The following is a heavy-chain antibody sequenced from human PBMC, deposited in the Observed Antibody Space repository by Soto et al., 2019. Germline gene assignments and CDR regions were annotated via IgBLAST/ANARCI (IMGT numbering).Heavy chain of an antibody. CDR3: ARGPPDYTVASKGITSDYFDY. V-gene: IGHV4-31*03. CDR1: GGSISSGGYY. Sequence: SETLSLTCTVSGGSISSGGYYWSWIRQHPGKGLEWIGYIYYSGSTYYNPSLKSRVTISVDTSKNQFSLKLSSVTAADTAVYYCARGPPDYTVASKGITSDYFDYWGQGTLVTVSS. CDR2: IYYSGST. D-gene: IGHD4-4*01. J-gene: IGHJ4*02.